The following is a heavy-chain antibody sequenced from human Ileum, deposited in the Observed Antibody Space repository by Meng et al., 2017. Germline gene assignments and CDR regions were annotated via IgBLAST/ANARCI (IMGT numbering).Heavy chain of an antibody. CDR2: VRTGDATT. V-gene: IGHV3-23*01. J-gene: IGHJ2*01. CDR3: AKAIGNWYFDL. D-gene: IGHD1-26*01. Sequence: RGSLSLSCAASGVTLSNYAMIWVRQAPGKGLEWVSAVRTGDATTEHADSVKGRFTISRDNSKNTLYLHMSNLGVDDTAVYYCAKAIGNWYFDLWGHGTQVTVSS. CDR1: GVTLSNYA.